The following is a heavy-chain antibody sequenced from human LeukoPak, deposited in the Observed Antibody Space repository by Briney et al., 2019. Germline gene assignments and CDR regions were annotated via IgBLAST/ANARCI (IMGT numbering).Heavy chain of an antibody. CDR1: GFTFSSYS. Sequence: GGSLRLSCAASGFTFSSYSMNWVRQAPGKGLEWVSSISSSSSYIYYADSVKGRFTISRDNAKNSLYLQMNSLRAEDTAVYYCARDLDGDYPDAFDIWGQGTMVTVSS. J-gene: IGHJ3*02. CDR3: ARDLDGDYPDAFDI. V-gene: IGHV3-21*01. D-gene: IGHD4-17*01. CDR2: ISSSSSYI.